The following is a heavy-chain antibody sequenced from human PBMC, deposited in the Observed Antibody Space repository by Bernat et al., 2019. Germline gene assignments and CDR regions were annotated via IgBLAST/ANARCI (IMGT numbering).Heavy chain of an antibody. Sequence: EVQLLESGGGLVQPGGSLRLSCAASGFTFSSYAMSWVRQAPGKGLEWVSTISGSGGIKHYADSVKGRFTISRDKSKNTMYLQMNSLRAEDTALYYCANRDYNFWSGYFHWGQGTLVTVSS. CDR1: GFTFSSYA. J-gene: IGHJ4*02. CDR2: ISGSGGIK. D-gene: IGHD3-3*01. CDR3: ANRDYNFWSGYFH. V-gene: IGHV3-23*01.